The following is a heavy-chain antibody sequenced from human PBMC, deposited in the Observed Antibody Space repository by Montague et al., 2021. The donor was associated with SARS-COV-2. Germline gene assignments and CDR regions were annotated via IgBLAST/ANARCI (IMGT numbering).Heavy chain of an antibody. Sequence: SLRLSCAASGFSVGDHAMYWARQGPGKGLEWVAGISWNSASKGHADAVKGRFTISKDISKNSLLLTMNSLRVEDTALYYCIRETCSGANCFLDYWGQGTLVTVSS. CDR3: IRETCSGANCFLDY. CDR1: GFSVGDHA. CDR2: ISWNSASK. V-gene: IGHV3-9*01. J-gene: IGHJ4*02. D-gene: IGHD2-2*01.